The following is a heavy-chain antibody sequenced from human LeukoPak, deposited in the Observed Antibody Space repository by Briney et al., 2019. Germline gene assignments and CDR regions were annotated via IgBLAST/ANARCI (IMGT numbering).Heavy chain of an antibody. J-gene: IGHJ1*01. D-gene: IGHD6-13*01. CDR1: GFTFSSYV. Sequence: PGRSLRLSCASSGFTFSSYVMHWVRQAPGKGLEWVAVISYDGSNKYYADSVKGRFTISRDNSKNTLYLQMNSLRAEDTAVYYCARAEGGYSSIRGYFQHWGQGT. CDR2: ISYDGSNK. V-gene: IGHV3-30*03. CDR3: ARAEGGYSSIRGYFQH.